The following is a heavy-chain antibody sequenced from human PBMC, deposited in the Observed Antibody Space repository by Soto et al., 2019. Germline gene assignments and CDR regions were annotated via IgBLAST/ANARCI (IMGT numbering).Heavy chain of an antibody. CDR3: AKDFSGWYGSSEYGF. CDR1: GFTFSSYG. J-gene: IGHJ4*02. Sequence: QVQLVESGGGVVQPGRSLRLSCAASGFTFSSYGMHWVRQAPGKGLEWVAVISYEGSNKYYADSVKGRFTISRDNSKNTLSLQMNSLRAEDTAVYYCAKDFSGWYGSSEYGFWGQGTLVTVSS. CDR2: ISYEGSNK. D-gene: IGHD6-19*01. V-gene: IGHV3-30*18.